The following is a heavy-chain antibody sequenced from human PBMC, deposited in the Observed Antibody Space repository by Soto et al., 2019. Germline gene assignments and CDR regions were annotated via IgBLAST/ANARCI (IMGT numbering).Heavy chain of an antibody. D-gene: IGHD5-12*01. J-gene: IGHJ6*02. Sequence: PGGSLRLSCAASGFTFDDYTMHWVRQAPGKGLEWVSLISWDGGSTYYADSVKGRFTISRDNSKNSLYLQMNSLRTEDTALYYCAKGAEAGNWVANHARGYGMDVWGQGTTVTVSS. CDR3: AKGAEAGNWVANHARGYGMDV. CDR1: GFTFDDYT. V-gene: IGHV3-43*01. CDR2: ISWDGGST.